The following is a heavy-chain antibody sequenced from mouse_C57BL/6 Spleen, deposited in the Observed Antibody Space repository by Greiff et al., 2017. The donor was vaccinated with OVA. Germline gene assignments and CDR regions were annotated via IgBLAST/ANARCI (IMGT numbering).Heavy chain of an antibody. CDR1: GFSLTSYG. D-gene: IGHD1-1*01. CDR2: IWRGGST. J-gene: IGHJ4*01. CDR3: AKKDYGSLYAMDY. Sequence: VKLMESGPGLVQPSQSLSITCTVSGFSLTSYGVHWVRQSPGKGLEWLGVIWRGGSTDYNAAFMSRLSITKDNSKSQVFFKMNSLQADDTAIYYCAKKDYGSLYAMDYWGQGTSVTVSS. V-gene: IGHV2-5*01.